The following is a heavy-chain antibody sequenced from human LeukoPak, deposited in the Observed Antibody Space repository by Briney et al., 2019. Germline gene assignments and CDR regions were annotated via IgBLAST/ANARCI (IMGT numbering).Heavy chain of an antibody. D-gene: IGHD2-15*01. V-gene: IGHV3-49*04. CDR3: TRDHPYCSGGSCYTLPYYYYMDV. CDR1: GFTFGDYA. Sequence: PGGSLRLSCTASGFTFGDYAMSWVRQAPGKGLEWVGFIRSKAYGGTTEYAASVKGRFTISRDDSKSIAYLQMNSLKTKDTAVYYCTRDHPYCSGGSCYTLPYYYYMDVWGKGTTVTISS. J-gene: IGHJ6*03. CDR2: IRSKAYGGTT.